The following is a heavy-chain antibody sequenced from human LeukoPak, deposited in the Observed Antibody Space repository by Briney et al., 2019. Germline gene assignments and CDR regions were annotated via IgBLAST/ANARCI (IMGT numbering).Heavy chain of an antibody. J-gene: IGHJ6*03. CDR3: ARDGSDSSGYYYVYYYYYYYMDV. D-gene: IGHD3-22*01. Sequence: PGGSLRLSCAASGFTFSSYSMNWVRQAPGKGLEWVSSISSSSSYIYYADSVKGRFTISRDNAKNSLYLQMNSLRAEDTAVYYCARDGSDSSGYYYVYYYYYYYMDVWGKGTTVTVSS. CDR1: GFTFSSYS. V-gene: IGHV3-21*01. CDR2: ISSSSSYI.